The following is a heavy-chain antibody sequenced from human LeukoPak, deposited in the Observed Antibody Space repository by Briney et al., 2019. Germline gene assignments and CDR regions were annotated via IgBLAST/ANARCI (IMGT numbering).Heavy chain of an antibody. CDR1: GYTFTGYY. D-gene: IGHD3-9*01. CDR3: ARGEATQPYYDILTGYHFDY. Sequence: ASVKVSCKASGYTFTGYYMHWVRQAPGQGLGWMGWINPNSGGTNYAQKFQGRVTMTRDTSISTAYMELSRLRSDDTAVYYCARGEATQPYYDILTGYHFDYWGQGTLVTVSS. J-gene: IGHJ4*02. CDR2: INPNSGGT. V-gene: IGHV1-2*02.